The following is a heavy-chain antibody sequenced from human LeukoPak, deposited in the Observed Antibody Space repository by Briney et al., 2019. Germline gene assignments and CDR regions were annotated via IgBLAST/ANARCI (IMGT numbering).Heavy chain of an antibody. V-gene: IGHV3-30-3*01. CDR3: VKDRTGTYTLDY. D-gene: IGHD3-10*01. J-gene: IGHJ4*02. CDR2: ISDDGSRQ. Sequence: GGSLRLSCSASGFTFSNYAIHWGRQAPGKGLEWVAFISDDGSRQHYADSVKGRFTISRDNSKNTLNLQMNSLRAEDTAVYYCVKDRTGTYTLDYWGQGTLVTVSS. CDR1: GFTFSNYA.